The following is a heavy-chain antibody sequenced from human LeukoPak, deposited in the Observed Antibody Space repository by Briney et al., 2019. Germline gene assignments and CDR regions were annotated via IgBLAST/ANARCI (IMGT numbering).Heavy chain of an antibody. V-gene: IGHV4-31*03. CDR2: IYYSGST. Sequence: KPSQTLSLTCTVSGGSIRSGGYYWSWIRQHPGKGLEWIGYIYYSGSTYYNPSLKSRVTISVDTSKNQFSLKLSSVTAADTAVYYCARGLFGYCSSTSCGIENWFDPWGQGTLVTVSS. D-gene: IGHD2-2*03. J-gene: IGHJ5*02. CDR1: GGSIRSGGYY. CDR3: ARGLFGYCSSTSCGIENWFDP.